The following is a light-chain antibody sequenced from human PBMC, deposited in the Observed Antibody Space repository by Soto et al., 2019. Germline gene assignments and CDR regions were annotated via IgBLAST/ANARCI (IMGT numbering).Light chain of an antibody. J-gene: IGLJ2*01. CDR3: YSTDSSGNLL. CDR2: EDS. V-gene: IGLV3-10*01. Sequence: SYELTHPPSVSVSPGQTARITCSGDALPKKYAYWYQQKSGQATVLVIYEDSKRPSGISERFSGSSSGTMATLTISGAQVEDEADYYCYSTDSSGNLLFGGGTKVTVL. CDR1: ALPKKY.